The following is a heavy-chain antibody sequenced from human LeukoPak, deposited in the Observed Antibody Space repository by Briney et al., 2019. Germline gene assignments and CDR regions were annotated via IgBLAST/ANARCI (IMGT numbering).Heavy chain of an antibody. CDR3: ATDRESDPSCYYII. Sequence: GGSLRLSCAASGVSFSNFVMTWVRQAPGKGLEWVSSISGSGTGTVYADSVKGRFIISRDNSQNTLYLQMNTLGVDDTAVYYCATDRESDPSCYYIIRGQGTLVTVSS. CDR1: GVSFSNFV. CDR2: ISGSGTGT. V-gene: IGHV3-23*01. J-gene: IGHJ4*02. D-gene: IGHD3-22*01.